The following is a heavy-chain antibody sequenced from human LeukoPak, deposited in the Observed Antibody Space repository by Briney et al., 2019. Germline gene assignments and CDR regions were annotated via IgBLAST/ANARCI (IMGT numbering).Heavy chain of an antibody. J-gene: IGHJ4*02. CDR2: ISGSGGST. Sequence: GGSLRLSCAASGFTFSSYGMHWVRQAPGKGLEWVSAISGSGGSTYYADSVKGRFTISRDNSKNTLYLQMNSLRAEDTAVYYCARGRSSQLGYWGQGTLVTVSS. CDR3: ARGRSSQLGY. CDR1: GFTFSSYG. D-gene: IGHD6-13*01. V-gene: IGHV3-23*01.